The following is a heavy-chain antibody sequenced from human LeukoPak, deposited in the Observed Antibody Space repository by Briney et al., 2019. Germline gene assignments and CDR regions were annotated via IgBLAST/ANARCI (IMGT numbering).Heavy chain of an antibody. D-gene: IGHD4-4*01. Sequence: SEALSLTCAVYGGSFSGYYWSWIRQPPGKGLEWIGEINHSGSTNYNPSLKSRVTISVDTSKNQFSLKLSSVTAADTAVYYCARFSAVTAAGDYWGQGTLVTVSS. J-gene: IGHJ4*02. CDR3: ARFSAVTAAGDY. CDR2: INHSGST. V-gene: IGHV4-34*01. CDR1: GGSFSGYY.